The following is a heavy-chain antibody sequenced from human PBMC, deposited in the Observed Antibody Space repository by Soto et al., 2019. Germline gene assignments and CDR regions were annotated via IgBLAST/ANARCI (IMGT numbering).Heavy chain of an antibody. CDR2: IYYSGST. CDR1: GGSISSYY. D-gene: IGHD3-10*01. J-gene: IGHJ3*02. V-gene: IGHV4-59*08. CDR3: ARREPRAIWFGENDAFDI. Sequence: ASETLSLTCTVSGGSISSYYWSWIGQPPGKGLELIGYIYYSGSTNYNPSLKSRVTISVDTSKNQFSLKLSSVTAADTAVYYCARREPRAIWFGENDAFDIWGQGTMVTVSS.